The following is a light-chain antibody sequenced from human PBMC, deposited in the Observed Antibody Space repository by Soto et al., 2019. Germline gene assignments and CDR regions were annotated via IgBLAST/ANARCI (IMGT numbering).Light chain of an antibody. Sequence: EIVLTQSPATLSLSPGERTTLSCRASQSVSSYFAWYQQSPGQAPRLLIYHASNRATGIPARFSGSGSGTYFTLTISSLDPEDFAVYYCQQHSTWPWTFGQGTTVEVK. J-gene: IGKJ1*01. CDR3: QQHSTWPWT. V-gene: IGKV3-11*01. CDR1: QSVSSY. CDR2: HAS.